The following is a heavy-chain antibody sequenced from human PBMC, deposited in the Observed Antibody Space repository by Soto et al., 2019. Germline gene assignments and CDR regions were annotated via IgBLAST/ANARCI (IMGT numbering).Heavy chain of an antibody. CDR2: ISAHNGNT. V-gene: IGHV1-18*01. CDR1: GYAFTTYG. J-gene: IGHJ4*02. CDR3: EGGRYGDY. D-gene: IGHD1-1*01. Sequence: QVHLVQSGAEVKKPGASVKVSCQGSGYAFTTYGITWVRQAPGQGLEWMGWISAHNGNTNYAQKLQGRVTVTRDTSTSTAYMELRSLRYDGTAVYYCEGGRYGDYWGQGALVTVSS.